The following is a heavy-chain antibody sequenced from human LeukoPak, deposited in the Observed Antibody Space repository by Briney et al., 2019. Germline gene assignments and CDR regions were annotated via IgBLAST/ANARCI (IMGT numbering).Heavy chain of an antibody. CDR1: GYTLTELS. J-gene: IGHJ4*02. CDR3: ATDLGLRRYYYDSSGYYNY. CDR2: FDPEDGGT. V-gene: IGHV1-24*01. Sequence: GASVKVSCKVSGYTLTELSMHWVRQAPGKGLEWMGGFDPEDGGTIYAQKFQGRVTMTEDTSTDTAYMELSSLRSEDTAVYYCATDLGLRRYYYDSSGYYNYWGQGTLVTVSS. D-gene: IGHD3-22*01.